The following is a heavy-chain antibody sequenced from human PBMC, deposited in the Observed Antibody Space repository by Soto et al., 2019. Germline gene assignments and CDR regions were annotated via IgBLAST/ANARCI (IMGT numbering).Heavy chain of an antibody. J-gene: IGHJ5*02. V-gene: IGHV3-30-3*01. CDR2: ISYDGSNK. D-gene: IGHD6-19*01. CDR1: GFTFSSYA. Sequence: QVQLVESGGGVVQPGRSLRLSCAASGFTFSSYAMHWVRQAPGKGLEWVAVISYDGSNKYYADSVKGRFTISRDNSKNSLYLQMNSLRAEDRAVYYCARDVIAVAFDPWGQGTLVTVSS. CDR3: ARDVIAVAFDP.